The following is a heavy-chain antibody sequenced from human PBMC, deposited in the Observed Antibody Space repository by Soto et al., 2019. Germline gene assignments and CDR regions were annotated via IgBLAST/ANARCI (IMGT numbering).Heavy chain of an antibody. CDR2: IKSKTDGGTT. J-gene: IGHJ4*02. V-gene: IGHV3-15*01. Sequence: GGSLRLSCAASGFTFSNAWMSWVRQAPGKGLEWVGRIKSKTDGGTTDYAAPVKGRFTISRDDSKDTLYLQMNSLKTEDTAVYYCTTDLMTTVVMDYWGQGTLVTVSS. CDR3: TTDLMTTVVMDY. CDR1: GFTFSNAW. D-gene: IGHD4-17*01.